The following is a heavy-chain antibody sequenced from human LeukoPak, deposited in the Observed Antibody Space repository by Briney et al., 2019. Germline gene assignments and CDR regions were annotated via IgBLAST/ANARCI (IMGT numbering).Heavy chain of an antibody. CDR2: IYHSGST. CDR3: ARGIGGPWITMVRGAKNWFDP. Sequence: PSETLSLTCTVSGYSISSGYYWGWIRQPPGKGLEWIGSIYHSGSTYYNPSLKSRVTISVDTSKNQFSLKLSSVTAADTAVYYCARGIGGPWITMVRGAKNWFDPWGQGTLVTVSS. CDR1: GYSISSGYY. J-gene: IGHJ5*02. D-gene: IGHD3-10*01. V-gene: IGHV4-38-2*02.